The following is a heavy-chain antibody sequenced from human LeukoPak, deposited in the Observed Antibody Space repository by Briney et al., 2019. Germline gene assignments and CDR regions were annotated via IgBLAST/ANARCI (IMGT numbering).Heavy chain of an antibody. CDR1: GFKFSNSD. J-gene: IGHJ2*01. V-gene: IGHV3-13*04. CDR3: ATGERPPPYTTDAWYFAL. Sequence: GGSLRLSCAASGFKFSNSDMHWVRQYAGRGLEWVSTIGTEADPFYPGSVKGRFTISRDNAKDSLYLQMNSLRVEDTGVYYCATGERPPPYTTDAWYFALWGRGTRVTVSS. CDR2: IGTEADP. D-gene: IGHD1-26*01.